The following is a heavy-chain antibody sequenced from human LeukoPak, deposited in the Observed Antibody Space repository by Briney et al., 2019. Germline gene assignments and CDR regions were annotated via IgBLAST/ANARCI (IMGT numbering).Heavy chain of an antibody. CDR2: ISGSGGST. CDR3: ANAVAGSRNPFDY. D-gene: IGHD6-19*01. CDR1: GFTFSSYT. V-gene: IGHV3-23*01. J-gene: IGHJ4*02. Sequence: SGGSLRLSCAASGFTFSSYTMSWVRQAPGKGLEWVSAISGSGGSTYYADSVKGRFTISRDNSKTTLYLQMNSLRAEDTAVYYCANAVAGSRNPFDYWGQGTLVTVSS.